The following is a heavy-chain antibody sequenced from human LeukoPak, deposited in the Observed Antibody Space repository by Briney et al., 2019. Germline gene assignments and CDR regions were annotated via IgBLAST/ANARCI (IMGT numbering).Heavy chain of an antibody. J-gene: IGHJ5*02. CDR1: GGSISSSSDY. V-gene: IGHV4-39*07. D-gene: IGHD3-3*01. CDR2: IYYSGST. Sequence: SETLSLTCTVSGGSISSSSDYWGWIRQAPGKGLEWIGSIYYSGSTYYNPSLKSRVTISVDTSKNQFSLKLSSVTAADTAVYYCARDNGYYDFWSGYLNWFDPWGQGTLVTVSS. CDR3: ARDNGYYDFWSGYLNWFDP.